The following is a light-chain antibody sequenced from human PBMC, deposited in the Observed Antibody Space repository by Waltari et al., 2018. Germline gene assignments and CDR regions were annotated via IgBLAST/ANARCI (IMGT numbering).Light chain of an antibody. CDR1: QSISSY. CDR3: QQRSTWPPYT. V-gene: IGKV3-11*01. Sequence: EIVLTQSPATLSLSPGERATLPCRASQSISSYLAWYQQKRGQAPRLRIYDASNRATGIPARFSGSGSGTDFTLTISNVEPEDFAIYYCQQRSTWPPYTFGQGTKLEIK. J-gene: IGKJ2*01. CDR2: DAS.